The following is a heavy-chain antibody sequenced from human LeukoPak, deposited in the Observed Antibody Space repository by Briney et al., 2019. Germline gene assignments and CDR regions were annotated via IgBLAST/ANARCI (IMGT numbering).Heavy chain of an antibody. V-gene: IGHV1-18*01. J-gene: IGHJ5*02. CDR1: GYIFTSYG. CDR2: ISVYNGNT. D-gene: IGHD3-22*01. Sequence: ASVKVSCKASGYIFTSYGISWVRQTPGQGLEWMGWISVYNGNTNYPQRPQGRVTMTTDTSTTTAYMELRSLRSDDTAVYYCARDINGYYYDSHGYYPTDLWGQGTLVTVSS. CDR3: ARDINGYYYDSHGYYPTDL.